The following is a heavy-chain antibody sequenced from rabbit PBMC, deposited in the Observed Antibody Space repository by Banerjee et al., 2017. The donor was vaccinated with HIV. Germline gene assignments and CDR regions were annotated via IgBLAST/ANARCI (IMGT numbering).Heavy chain of an antibody. CDR3: ARDLAGVIGWNFNL. J-gene: IGHJ4*01. Sequence: QEQLVESGGDLVQPGGSLKLSCKASGFDFSSYGVTWVRQAPGKGLEWIGYIDPLFNNTYYATWVNGRFTISSHNAQNTLYLQLNSLTAADTATYFCARDLAGVIGWNFNLWGPGTLVTVS. D-gene: IGHD4-1*01. CDR1: GFDFSSYG. V-gene: IGHV1S47*01. CDR2: IDPLFNNT.